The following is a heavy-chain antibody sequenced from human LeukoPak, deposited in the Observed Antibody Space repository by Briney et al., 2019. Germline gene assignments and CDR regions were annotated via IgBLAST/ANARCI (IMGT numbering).Heavy chain of an antibody. Sequence: GGSLRLSCAASGFIFGNYWMSWVRQAPWKELEWVANIKEDGSQKYYVDSVKGRFTISRDNAKNSLQLQMNSLRAEDMAVYYCARRRVAKDLWGQGTLVTVSS. CDR3: ARRRVAKDL. CDR2: IKEDGSQK. J-gene: IGHJ4*02. D-gene: IGHD2-15*01. V-gene: IGHV3-7*01. CDR1: GFIFGNYW.